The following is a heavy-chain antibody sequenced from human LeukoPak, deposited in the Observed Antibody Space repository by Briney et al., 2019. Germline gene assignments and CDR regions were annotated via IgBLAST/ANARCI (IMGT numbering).Heavy chain of an antibody. J-gene: IGHJ6*02. V-gene: IGHV4-34*01. CDR2: INHSGST. Sequence: SETLSLTCAVYGGSFSGYYWSWIRQPPGKGLAWIGEINHSGSTNYNPSLKSRVTISVDTSKNQFSLKLSSVTAADTAVYYCARADYTDYYGMDVWGQGTTVTVSS. D-gene: IGHD4-4*01. CDR3: ARADYTDYYGMDV. CDR1: GGSFSGYY.